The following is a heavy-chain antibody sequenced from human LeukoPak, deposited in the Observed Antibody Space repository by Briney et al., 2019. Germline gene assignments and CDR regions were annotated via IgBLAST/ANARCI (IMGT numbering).Heavy chain of an antibody. CDR1: GFTFSSYA. Sequence: GGSLRLSCAASGFTFSSYAMGWVRQAPGKGLEWVSAISGSGGSTYYADSVKGRFTISRDNSKNTLYLQMNSLRAEDTAVYYCAKDLVGRVGGSTRSSYYYYGMDVWGQGTTVTVSS. CDR3: AKDLVGRVGGSTRSSYYYYGMDV. J-gene: IGHJ6*02. D-gene: IGHD2-15*01. CDR2: ISGSGGST. V-gene: IGHV3-23*01.